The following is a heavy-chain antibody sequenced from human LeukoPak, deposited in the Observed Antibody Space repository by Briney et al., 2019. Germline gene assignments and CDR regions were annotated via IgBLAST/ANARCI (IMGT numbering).Heavy chain of an antibody. CDR3: ARVRSVGGNPHAFNI. D-gene: IGHD4-23*01. V-gene: IGHV3-7*01. Sequence: GGSLRLSCVGYGFTFSTYWMSWVRQAPGKGLEWVANIKQDGSEKYYVDSVKGRFTISRDNAKNSLYLQMNSLRVEDTALYYCARVRSVGGNPHAFNIWGQGTMVTVSS. CDR1: GFTFSTYW. CDR2: IKQDGSEK. J-gene: IGHJ3*02.